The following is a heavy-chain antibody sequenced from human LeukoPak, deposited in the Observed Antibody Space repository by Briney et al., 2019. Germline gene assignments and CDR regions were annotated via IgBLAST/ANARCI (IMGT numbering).Heavy chain of an antibody. D-gene: IGHD2-2*01. Sequence: GASVKVSCKASGYTFAKYAIHWVRQAPGQRLEWMGWINAGNGNTRYSQKFQGGVTITRDTSASTAYMGLSSLRSEDTAVYYCARSILVVPVASHYNYGVDVWGQGTTVTVSS. J-gene: IGHJ6*02. CDR3: ARSILVVPVASHYNYGVDV. CDR1: GYTFAKYA. V-gene: IGHV1-3*01. CDR2: INAGNGNT.